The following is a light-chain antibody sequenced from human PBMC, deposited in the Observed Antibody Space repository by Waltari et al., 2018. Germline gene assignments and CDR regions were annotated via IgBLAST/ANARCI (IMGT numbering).Light chain of an antibody. V-gene: IGKV3-20*01. CDR1: QSVSSNY. CDR2: DAS. CDR3: QQYGSSPYT. J-gene: IGKJ2*01. Sequence: EIVLTQSPGTLSLSPGERATLSCRASQSVSSNYLAWYQQKPGQAPSLRIYDASSWATGIPDRFIGRWSGTDFTLTISRLEPEDSAVYYCQQYGSSPYTFGQGTKLEIK.